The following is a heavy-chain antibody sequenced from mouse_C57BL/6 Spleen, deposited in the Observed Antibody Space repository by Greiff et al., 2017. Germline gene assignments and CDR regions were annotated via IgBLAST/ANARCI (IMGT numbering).Heavy chain of an antibody. CDR3: ARKQYYFDY. CDR2: IHPNSGST. V-gene: IGHV1-64*01. J-gene: IGHJ2*01. CDR1: GYTFTSYW. Sequence: QVQLQQPGAELVKPGASVTLSCKASGYTFTSYWMHWVKQRPGQGLEWIGMIHPNSGSTNYNEKFKSKATLTVDKSSSTAYMQLSSLTSEDSAVYYCARKQYYFDYWGQGTTLTVSS.